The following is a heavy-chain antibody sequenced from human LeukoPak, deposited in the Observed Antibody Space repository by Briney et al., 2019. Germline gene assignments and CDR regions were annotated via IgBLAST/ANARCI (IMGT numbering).Heavy chain of an antibody. Sequence: PSETLSLTCTVSGGSISSGGYYWSWIRQHPGKGLEWIGYIYYSGSTYYNPSLKSRVTISVDTSKNQFSLKLSSVTAADTAVYYCARTPDYDFWSGTPGVDYWGQGTLVTVSS. J-gene: IGHJ4*02. D-gene: IGHD3-3*01. CDR1: GGSISSGGYY. CDR2: IYYSGST. CDR3: ARTPDYDFWSGTPGVDY. V-gene: IGHV4-31*03.